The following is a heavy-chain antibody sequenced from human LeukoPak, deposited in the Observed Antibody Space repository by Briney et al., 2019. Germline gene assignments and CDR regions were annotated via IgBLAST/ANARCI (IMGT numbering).Heavy chain of an antibody. D-gene: IGHD6-25*01. CDR2: IDSGGSNT. CDR3: VREGGDY. Sequence: GGSLRLSCAAYGLTFSDDWMHWVRQAPGKGLVWVSRIDSGGSNTAYADFVKGRFTVSRGNRKKSVFLEMNSLRAEDTAVCYSVREGGDYWGQGTLVAVSS. V-gene: IGHV3-74*01. CDR1: GLTFSDDW. J-gene: IGHJ4*02.